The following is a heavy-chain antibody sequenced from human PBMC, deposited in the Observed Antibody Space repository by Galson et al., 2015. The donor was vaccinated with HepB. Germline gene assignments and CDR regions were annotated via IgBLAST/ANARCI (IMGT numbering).Heavy chain of an antibody. CDR2: IYYSGST. CDR3: ARDRITMVRGAGDAFDI. V-gene: IGHV4-39*07. CDR1: GGSISSSSYY. Sequence: ETLSLTCTVSGGSISSSSYYWGWIRQPPGKGLEWIGSIYYSGSTYYNPSLKSRVTISVDTSKNQFSLKLSSVTAADTAVYYCARDRITMVRGAGDAFDIWGQGTMVTVSS. D-gene: IGHD3-10*01. J-gene: IGHJ3*02.